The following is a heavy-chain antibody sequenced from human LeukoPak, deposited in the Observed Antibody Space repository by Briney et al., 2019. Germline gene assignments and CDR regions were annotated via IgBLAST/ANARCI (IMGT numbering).Heavy chain of an antibody. Sequence: PGASLRLSCAASGFTVSSNYMSWVRQAPGKGLEWVSVIYSGGSTYYADSVKGRFTISRDNSKNTLYLQMNSLRAEDTAVYYCAAERETYSSSWYYYWGQGTLVTVSS. J-gene: IGHJ4*02. CDR2: IYSGGST. D-gene: IGHD6-13*01. CDR3: AAERETYSSSWYYY. CDR1: GFTVSSNY. V-gene: IGHV3-53*01.